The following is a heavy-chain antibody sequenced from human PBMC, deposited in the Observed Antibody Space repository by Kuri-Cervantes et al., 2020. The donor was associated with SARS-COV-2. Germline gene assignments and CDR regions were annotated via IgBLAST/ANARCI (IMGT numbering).Heavy chain of an antibody. D-gene: IGHD2-2*02. Sequence: GGSLRLSCAASGFTFSDYYMSWIRQAPGKGLEWVSYISSSGSTIYYADSVKGRFTISRDNAKNSLYLQMNSLRAEDTAVYYCARAFVLGYCSSTSCYTLNFDYWGQGTLVTVSS. V-gene: IGHV3-11*01. J-gene: IGHJ4*02. CDR2: ISSSGSTI. CDR3: ARAFVLGYCSSTSCYTLNFDY. CDR1: GFTFSDYY.